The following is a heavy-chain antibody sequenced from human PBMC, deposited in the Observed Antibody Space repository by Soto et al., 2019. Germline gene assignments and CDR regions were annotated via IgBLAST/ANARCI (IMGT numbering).Heavy chain of an antibody. CDR1: GGTFGSFA. CDR2: IIPIFGTA. Sequence: QVQLVQSGAEVKKPESSVKVSCKASGGTFGSFAINWVRQAPGQGLEWMGRIIPIFGTAKYAQKFLGRLTISADDAKSMADMERSGRRSDDTAFYFCAREGRIAAAGTTWFDPWGQGTLVIVSS. CDR3: AREGRIAAAGTTWFDP. V-gene: IGHV1-69*01. D-gene: IGHD6-25*01. J-gene: IGHJ5*02.